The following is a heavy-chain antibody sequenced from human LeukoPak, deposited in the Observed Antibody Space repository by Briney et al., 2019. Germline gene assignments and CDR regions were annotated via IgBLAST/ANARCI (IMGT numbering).Heavy chain of an antibody. CDR1: GFTFISYS. D-gene: IGHD3-9*01. CDR3: ARYDTYYCYNMDV. J-gene: IGHJ6*02. V-gene: IGHV3-21*01. CDR2: INSIGAYT. Sequence: GGSLRLSCAASGFTFISYSMNWVRQAPGKGLEWVSSINSIGAYTHYADSVKGRLTISRDNARNSLYLQMNSLRADDTAVYYCARYDTYYCYNMDVWGQGTTVTVSS.